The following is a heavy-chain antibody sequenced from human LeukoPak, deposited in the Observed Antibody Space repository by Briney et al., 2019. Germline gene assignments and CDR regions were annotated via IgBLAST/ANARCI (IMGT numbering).Heavy chain of an antibody. CDR2: ISGSASAT. J-gene: IGHJ4*02. Sequence: PGRSLRLSCAASGFTFSSYAMSWVRQAPGKGLEWVSGISGSASATYHADSVKGRFTISRDNVKSTLYLQMNSLRAEDTAVYYCAKGDDYYDNNPDYWGQGTLVTVSS. D-gene: IGHD3-22*01. CDR1: GFTFSSYA. CDR3: AKGDDYYDNNPDY. V-gene: IGHV3-23*01.